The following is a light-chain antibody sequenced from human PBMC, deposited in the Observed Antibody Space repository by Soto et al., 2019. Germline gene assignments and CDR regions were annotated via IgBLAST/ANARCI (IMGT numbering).Light chain of an antibody. V-gene: IGKV1-5*01. CDR2: DAS. J-gene: IGKJ1*01. CDR3: QQYNSYSTWT. Sequence: IPMTQSPSTLSASVGNRVTITCRASQSISSWLASYQQQPGKAPKLLIYDASSSGSGVPSRCGGSGSGTEFTLTISSLQPDDFATYYCQQYNSYSTWTFGQGTKVDI. CDR1: QSISSW.